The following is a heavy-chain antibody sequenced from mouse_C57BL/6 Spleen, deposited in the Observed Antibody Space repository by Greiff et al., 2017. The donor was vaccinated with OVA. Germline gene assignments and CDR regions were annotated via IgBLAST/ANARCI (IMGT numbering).Heavy chain of an antibody. CDR2: ISGGGGNT. D-gene: IGHD1-1*01. V-gene: IGHV5-9*01. CDR1: GFTFSSYT. CDR3: ASLPDGYYFDD. J-gene: IGHJ2*01. Sequence: EVKVVESGGGLVKPGGSLKLSCAASGFTFSSYTMSWVRQTPEKRLEWVATISGGGGNTYYPDSVKGRFTISRDNAKNTLYLQMSSLRSEDTALYYCASLPDGYYFDDWGQGTTLTVSS.